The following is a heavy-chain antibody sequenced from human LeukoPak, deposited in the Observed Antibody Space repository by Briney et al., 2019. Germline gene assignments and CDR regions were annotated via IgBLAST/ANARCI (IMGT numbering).Heavy chain of an antibody. V-gene: IGHV3-11*01. CDR1: GFTFSDYY. J-gene: IGHJ4*02. D-gene: IGHD1-7*01. CDR2: ISSSGSTI. CDR3: ARKLALKYYFDY. Sequence: GGSLRLSCAASGFTFSDYYMSWIRQAPGKGLEWVSYISSSGSTIYYADSVRGRFTISRDNAKNSLYLQMNSLRAEDTAVYYCARKLALKYYFDYWGQGTLVTVSS.